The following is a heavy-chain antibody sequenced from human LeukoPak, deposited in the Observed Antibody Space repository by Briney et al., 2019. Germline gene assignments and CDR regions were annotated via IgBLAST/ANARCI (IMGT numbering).Heavy chain of an antibody. CDR1: GYTFTSYG. D-gene: IGHD1-26*01. J-gene: IGHJ4*02. CDR2: IIPILGIA. CDR3: ARDTYVHIKVGATNFDY. Sequence: ASVTVSRKASGYTFTSYGISWVRQAPGQGLEWMGRIIPILGIANYAQKFQGRVTITADKSTSTAYMELRSLRSDDTAVYYCARDTYVHIKVGATNFDYWGQGTLVTVSS. V-gene: IGHV1-69*04.